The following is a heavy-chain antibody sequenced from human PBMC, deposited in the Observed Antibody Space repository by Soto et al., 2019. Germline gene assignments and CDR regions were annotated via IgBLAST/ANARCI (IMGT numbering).Heavy chain of an antibody. CDR1: GGSISSGGYS. D-gene: IGHD5-18*01. CDR3: ARDGYSYGYDYYYYGMDV. V-gene: IGHV4-30-2*01. Sequence: SETLSLTCAVSGGSISSGGYSWSWIRQPPGKGLEWIGYIYHSGSTNYNTSLKSRVTMSIDTSQEQFSLKLSSVNAADTAVYYCARDGYSYGYDYYYYGMDVWGPGTTVTVSS. J-gene: IGHJ6*02. CDR2: IYHSGST.